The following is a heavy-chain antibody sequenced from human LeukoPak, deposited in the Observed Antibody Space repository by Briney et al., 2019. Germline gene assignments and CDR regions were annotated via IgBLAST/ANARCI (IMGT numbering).Heavy chain of an antibody. CDR3: ARHNSETDIVLMVYAMIDY. V-gene: IGHV4-39*01. D-gene: IGHD2-8*01. Sequence: PSETLSLTCTVSGGSISSSSYYWGWFRQPPGKGLEWIGSGYYSGSTYYNQSLKSRVTISVDTSKNQFSLKLSSVTAADTAVYYCARHNSETDIVLMVYAMIDYWGQGTLVTVSS. CDR1: GGSISSSSYY. CDR2: GYYSGST. J-gene: IGHJ4*02.